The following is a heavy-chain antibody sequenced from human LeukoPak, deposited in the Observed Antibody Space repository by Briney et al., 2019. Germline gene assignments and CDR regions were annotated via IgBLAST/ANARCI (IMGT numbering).Heavy chain of an antibody. J-gene: IGHJ4*02. CDR2: ISDSGKT. CDR3: ARSYYSDSSGYYYLVY. Sequence: SETLSLTCTVSGVSMSNYYWSWIRQPPGKGLEWIGCISDSGKTNYNPSLRSRVTISVDTSKNQFSLKLSSVTAADTAVYYCARSYYSDSSGYYYLVYWGQGTLVTVSS. CDR1: GVSMSNYY. D-gene: IGHD3-22*01. V-gene: IGHV4-59*01.